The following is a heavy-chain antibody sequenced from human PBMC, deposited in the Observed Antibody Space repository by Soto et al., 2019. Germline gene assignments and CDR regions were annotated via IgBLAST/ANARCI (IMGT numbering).Heavy chain of an antibody. CDR1: GFTFSSYE. CDR2: ISSSGSTI. V-gene: IGHV3-48*03. Sequence: GGSLRLSCAASGFTFSSYEMNWVRQAPGKGLEWVSYISSSGSTIYYADSVKGRFTISRDNAKNSLYLQMSSLRAEDTAVYYCARLVREVISDILTGYLDYWGQGTLVTVSS. D-gene: IGHD3-9*01. J-gene: IGHJ4*02. CDR3: ARLVREVISDILTGYLDY.